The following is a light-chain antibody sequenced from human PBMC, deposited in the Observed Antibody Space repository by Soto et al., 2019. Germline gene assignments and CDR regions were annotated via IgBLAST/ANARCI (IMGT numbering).Light chain of an antibody. CDR1: QTISSW. CDR2: KAS. V-gene: IGKV1-5*03. Sequence: DIQMTQSPSTLSASVGDRVTITCRASQTISSWLAWYQQKPGKAPKLLIYKASTLKSGVPARFSGSGSGTEFTLTISSLQSEDFAVYYCQQYNNWPPFTFGQGTRLEIK. CDR3: QQYNNWPPFT. J-gene: IGKJ5*01.